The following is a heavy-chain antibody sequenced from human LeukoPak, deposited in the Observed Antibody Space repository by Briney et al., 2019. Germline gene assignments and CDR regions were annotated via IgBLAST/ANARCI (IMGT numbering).Heavy chain of an antibody. CDR2: IYYSGST. CDR1: GGSISSYY. CDR3: ASGDYYYMDV. V-gene: IGHV4-59*08. J-gene: IGHJ6*03. Sequence: PSETLSLTCTVSGGSISSYYWSWIRQPPGKGLEWIGYIYYSGSTYYNPPLKSRVTISVDTTKNQFSLKLSSVTAADTAVYYCASGDYYYMDVWGKGTTVTVSS.